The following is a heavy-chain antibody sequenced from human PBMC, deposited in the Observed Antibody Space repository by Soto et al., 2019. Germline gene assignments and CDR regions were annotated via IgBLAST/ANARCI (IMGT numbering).Heavy chain of an antibody. CDR1: GFTFSSYG. Sequence: GGSLRLSCAASGFTFSSYGMHWVRQAPGKGLEWVAVISYDGSNKYYADSVKGRFTISRDNSKNTLYLQMNSLRAEDTAVYYCAKGPPLRFLEWLPVDYYYGMDVWGQGTTVTVSS. CDR3: AKGPPLRFLEWLPVDYYYGMDV. J-gene: IGHJ6*02. V-gene: IGHV3-30*18. CDR2: ISYDGSNK. D-gene: IGHD3-3*01.